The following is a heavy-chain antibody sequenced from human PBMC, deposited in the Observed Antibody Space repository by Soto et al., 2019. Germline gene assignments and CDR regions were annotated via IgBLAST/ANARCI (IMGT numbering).Heavy chain of an antibody. V-gene: IGHV1-69*01. CDR1: GDTFSSYS. J-gene: IGHJ3*02. Sequence: QVQLIQSGAELKRPGSSVKVSCKASGDTFSSYSITWLRQAPGQRLEWMGGIIPIFAKPTYAQKFQGRVAITEDDSTITVYLELTSLTSEDMAVYYSARGPGIWNSCCIWGQGTPLSVSS. D-gene: IGHD1-7*01. CDR3: ARGPGIWNSCCI. CDR2: IIPIFAKP.